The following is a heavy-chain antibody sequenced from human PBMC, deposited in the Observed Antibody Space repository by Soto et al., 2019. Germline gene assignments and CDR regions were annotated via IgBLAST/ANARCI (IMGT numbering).Heavy chain of an antibody. CDR1: GGSISSSSYY. CDR2: IYYSRST. Sequence: PSETLSLTCTVSGGSISSSSYYWGWIRQPPGKGLEWIGSIYYSRSTYYNPSLKSRVTISVDTSKNQFSLKLSSVTAADTAVYYCARQHMAYDSSGYYFPGAFDYWGQGTLVTVSS. D-gene: IGHD3-22*01. V-gene: IGHV4-39*01. J-gene: IGHJ4*02. CDR3: ARQHMAYDSSGYYFPGAFDY.